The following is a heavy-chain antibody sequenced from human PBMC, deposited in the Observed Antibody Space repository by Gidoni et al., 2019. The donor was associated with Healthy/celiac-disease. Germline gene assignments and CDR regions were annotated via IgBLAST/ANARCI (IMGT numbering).Heavy chain of an antibody. CDR2: ISSSSSYI. D-gene: IGHD2-15*01. J-gene: IGHJ6*02. CDR1: GFNFSSYS. CDR3: ARGGYCSGGSCYSERYYYYYGMDV. Sequence: EVQLVESGGGLVKPGGSLRLSCAASGFNFSSYSMNWVRQAQGKGLEWVSSISSSSSYIYYADSVKGRFTISRDNAKNSLYLQMNSLRAEDTAVYYCARGGYCSGGSCYSERYYYYYGMDVWGQGTTVTVSS. V-gene: IGHV3-21*01.